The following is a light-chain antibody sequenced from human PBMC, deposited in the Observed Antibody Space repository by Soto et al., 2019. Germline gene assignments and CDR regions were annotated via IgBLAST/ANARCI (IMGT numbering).Light chain of an antibody. J-gene: IGLJ1*01. V-gene: IGLV2-23*01. CDR1: SSDVGSYNF. CDR2: EGS. CDR3: CSYAGSSTWV. Sequence: QSALTQPASVSGSPGQSITIYCTGTSSDVGSYNFVSWYQQHPGKAPKVMIYEGSKRPSGVSNRFSGSKSGNTASLTISGLQAEDEADYYCCSYAGSSTWVFGTGTKVTVL.